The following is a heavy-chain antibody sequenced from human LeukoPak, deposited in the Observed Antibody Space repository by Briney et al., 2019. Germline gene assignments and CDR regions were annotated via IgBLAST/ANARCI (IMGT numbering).Heavy chain of an antibody. CDR2: INRSGSI. V-gene: IGHV4-34*01. CDR1: GGSSKGHY. J-gene: IGHJ4*02. CDR3: ARGLESGHDGPLDY. D-gene: IGHD5-12*01. Sequence: SETLSLTCAVYGGSSKGHYWSWIRQSPEKGLEWIGEINRSGSINYNPSLKSRVTISVDPSKSQISLRLRSVTAADTAVYYCARGLESGHDGPLDYWGQGTLVTVSS.